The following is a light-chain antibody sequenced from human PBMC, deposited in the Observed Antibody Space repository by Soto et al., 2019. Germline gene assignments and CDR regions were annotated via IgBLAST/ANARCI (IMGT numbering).Light chain of an antibody. Sequence: EIVLTQSPGTLSLSPGERATLSCRASQSVSNNYLAWYQQKPGQAPRLLIYGASNRATGIPDRFSGRGSGTDFTLTISRPEPEDFAVYYCQQYSDLPMTFGQGTRLEIK. CDR2: GAS. CDR3: QQYSDLPMT. J-gene: IGKJ5*01. V-gene: IGKV3-20*01. CDR1: QSVSNNY.